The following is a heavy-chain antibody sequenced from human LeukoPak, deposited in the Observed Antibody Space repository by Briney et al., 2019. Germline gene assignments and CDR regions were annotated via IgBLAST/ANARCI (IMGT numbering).Heavy chain of an antibody. CDR2: ITGSGGGT. CDR1: GFTFGNYA. V-gene: IGHV3-23*01. Sequence: PGGSLRLSCAASGFTFGNYAMSWVRQAPGKGLEWVSAITGSGGGTYYADSVKGRFTISRDNSKNTLYLQMNSLRAEDTAIYYCAKGDLSAAAPRAFDFWGQGTMVTVSS. D-gene: IGHD6-13*01. CDR3: AKGDLSAAAPRAFDF. J-gene: IGHJ3*01.